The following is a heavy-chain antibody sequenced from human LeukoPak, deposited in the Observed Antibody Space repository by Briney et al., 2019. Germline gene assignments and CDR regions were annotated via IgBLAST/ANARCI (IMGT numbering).Heavy chain of an antibody. D-gene: IGHD3-22*01. CDR3: ARDQLAVYYYDSSGYYSPGPTLDY. J-gene: IGHJ4*02. Sequence: GGSLRLSCAASGFTVSSNYMSWVRQAPGKGLEWVANIKQDGSEKYYVDSVKGRFTISRDNAKNSLYLQMNSLRAEDTAVYYCARDQLAVYYYDSSGYYSPGPTLDYWGQGTLVTVSS. CDR1: GFTVSSNY. V-gene: IGHV3-7*03. CDR2: IKQDGSEK.